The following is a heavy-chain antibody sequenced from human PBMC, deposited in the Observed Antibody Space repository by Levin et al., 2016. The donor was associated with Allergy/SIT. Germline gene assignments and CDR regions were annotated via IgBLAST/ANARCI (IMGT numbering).Heavy chain of an antibody. Sequence: GESLKISCAASGFTVSSNYMSWVRQAPGKGLEWVSVIYSGGSTYYADSVKGRFTISRDNSKNTLYLQMNSLRAEDTAVYYCARDLPDYSSSDAFDIWGQGTMVTVSS. J-gene: IGHJ3*02. CDR3: ARDLPDYSSSDAFDI. CDR2: IYSGGST. CDR1: GFTVSSNY. D-gene: IGHD6-6*01. V-gene: IGHV3-66*01.